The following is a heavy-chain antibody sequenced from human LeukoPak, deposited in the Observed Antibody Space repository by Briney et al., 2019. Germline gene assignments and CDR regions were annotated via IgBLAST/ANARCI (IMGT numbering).Heavy chain of an antibody. D-gene: IGHD6-19*01. CDR1: GFTFSSYG. V-gene: IGHV3-30*19. J-gene: IGHJ4*02. CDR2: ISYDGSNK. CDR3: ARDGWQWLSNLPDY. Sequence: GSLRLSCAASGFTFSSYGMHWVRQAPGKGLEWVAVISYDGSNKYYADSVKGRFTISRDNSKNTLYLQMNSLRAEDTVVYYCARDGWQWLSNLPDYWGQGTLVTVSS.